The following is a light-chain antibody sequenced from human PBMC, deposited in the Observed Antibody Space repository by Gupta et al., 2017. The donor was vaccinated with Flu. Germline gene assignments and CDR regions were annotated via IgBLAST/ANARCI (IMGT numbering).Light chain of an antibody. CDR1: NIGSKS. CDR2: DDS. V-gene: IGLV3-21*02. CDR3: QVWDSSSDQRV. Sequence: YVLTQPPSVSVAPGQTARITCGGNNIGSKSVHWYQQKPAQAPVMVVYDDSDRPSAIFERCSGSNSGNTSTLTIIRGEAGDEADYYCQVWDSSSDQRVFGGGTKLTVL. J-gene: IGLJ2*01.